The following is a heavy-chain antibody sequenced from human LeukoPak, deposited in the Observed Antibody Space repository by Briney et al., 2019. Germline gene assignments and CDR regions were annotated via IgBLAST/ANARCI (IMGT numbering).Heavy chain of an antibody. J-gene: IGHJ6*03. V-gene: IGHV4-34*01. D-gene: IGHD2-2*01. CDR3: ARQGYQLLVYYYYYMDV. CDR1: GGSFSSYY. Sequence: SETLSLTCAVYGGSFSSYYWGWVRQPPGKGLEWIGEINHSGSTNYNPSLKSRVTISIDTSKNQFLLNLSSVTAADTAVYYCARQGYQLLVYYYYYMDVWGKGTTVTVSS. CDR2: INHSGST.